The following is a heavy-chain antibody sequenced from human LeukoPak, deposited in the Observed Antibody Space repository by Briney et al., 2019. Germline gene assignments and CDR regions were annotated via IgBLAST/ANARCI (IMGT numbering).Heavy chain of an antibody. CDR3: ARAGDLIIVAMGAFDI. V-gene: IGHV4-30-2*01. Sequence: SQTLSLTCAVSGGSISTGGYSWSWIRQPPGKGLEWIAYIYYNGNTYYNPSLKSRVTMSVDRSKNQFSLGLSSVTAADTAVYYCARAGDLIIVAMGAFDIWGQGTMVTVSS. D-gene: IGHD5-12*01. CDR2: IYYNGNT. J-gene: IGHJ3*02. CDR1: GGSISTGGYS.